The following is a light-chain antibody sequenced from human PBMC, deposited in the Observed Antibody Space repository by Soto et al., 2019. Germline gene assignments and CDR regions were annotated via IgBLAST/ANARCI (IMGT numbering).Light chain of an antibody. J-gene: IGKJ2*01. Sequence: EIVMTQSPDTLSVSPGEGATLSCRASLRVSSNLAWYQQKPGQAPRLLIHGASTRATGIPARFSGSGFGTEFTLTISSLQSEDFAVSYCQQYDNWPFTFGQGTKLQIK. CDR3: QQYDNWPFT. CDR2: GAS. CDR1: LRVSSN. V-gene: IGKV3-15*01.